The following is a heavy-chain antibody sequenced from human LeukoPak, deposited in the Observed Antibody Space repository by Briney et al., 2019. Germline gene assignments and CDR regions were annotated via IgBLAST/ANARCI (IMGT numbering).Heavy chain of an antibody. CDR3: TRWGSTSCYDS. CDR2: ISTDGFGK. CDR1: GFTFSTYA. J-gene: IGHJ4*02. V-gene: IGHV3-64*02. Sequence: QTGGSLRLSCAASGFTFSTYAMHWVRQAPGEGLEYISAISTDGFGKYYADSVRGRFTISRDNSKNMLYLQMGSLGPEDMAVYYCTRWGSTSCYDSWGQGTLVTVSP. D-gene: IGHD2-2*01.